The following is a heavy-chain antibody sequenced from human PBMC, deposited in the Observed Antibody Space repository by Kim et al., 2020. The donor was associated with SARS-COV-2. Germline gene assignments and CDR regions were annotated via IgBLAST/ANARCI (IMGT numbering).Heavy chain of an antibody. V-gene: IGHV3-33*06. CDR2: IWYDGSNK. CDR1: GFTFSSYA. CDR3: AKPQSGYGDYAPFQH. D-gene: IGHD4-17*01. Sequence: GGSLRLSCAASGFTFSSYAMHWVRQAPGKGLEWVAVIWYDGSNKYYADSVKGRFTISRDNSKNTLYLQMNSLRAEDTAVYYCAKPQSGYGDYAPFQHWGQGTLVTVSS. J-gene: IGHJ1*01.